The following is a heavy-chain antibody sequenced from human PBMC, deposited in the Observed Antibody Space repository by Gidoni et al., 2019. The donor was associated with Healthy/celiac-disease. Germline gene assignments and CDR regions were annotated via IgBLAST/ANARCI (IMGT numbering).Heavy chain of an antibody. D-gene: IGHD4-4*01. CDR2: IYSGGST. V-gene: IGHV3-66*01. CDR1: GFPVSSNY. J-gene: IGHJ3*02. Sequence: EVQLVESGGGLVQPGGSLSLSGAAPGFPVSSNYMGWVRQAPGMGLEWVSVIYSGGSTYYADSVKGRLTISRDNSKNTLYLQMNSLRAEDTAVYYCARDDYSSYGDAFDIWGQGTMVTVSS. CDR3: ARDDYSSYGDAFDI.